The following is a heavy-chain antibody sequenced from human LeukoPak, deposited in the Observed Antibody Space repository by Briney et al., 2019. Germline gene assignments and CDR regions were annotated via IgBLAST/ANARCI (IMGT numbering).Heavy chain of an antibody. CDR3: ARAYYCDHLTGYDNDGFDI. V-gene: IGHV4-4*07. CDR2: IYTSGST. D-gene: IGHD3-9*01. J-gene: IGHJ3*02. Sequence: AETLSLTCTGSGGSISSYYWSWIRQPAAKGLDWIGRIYTSGSTNYNPSLESRVTMSLDTSKNQFSLKLSSVTAADTSVYDCARAYYCDHLTGYDNDGFDIWGQGTMATVSS. CDR1: GGSISSYY.